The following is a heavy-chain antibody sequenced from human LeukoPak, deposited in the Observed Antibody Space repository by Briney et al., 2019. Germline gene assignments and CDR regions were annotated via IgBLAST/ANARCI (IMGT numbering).Heavy chain of an antibody. Sequence: SETLSLTCTVSGGSISSYYWSWIRQPPGKGLEWIGYIYYSGSTNYNPSLKSRVTISVDTSKNQFSLKLSSVAAADTAVYYCARDQSIAAAGTNAFDIWGQGTMVTVSS. CDR1: GGSISSYY. CDR2: IYYSGST. CDR3: ARDQSIAAAGTNAFDI. J-gene: IGHJ3*02. V-gene: IGHV4-59*01. D-gene: IGHD6-13*01.